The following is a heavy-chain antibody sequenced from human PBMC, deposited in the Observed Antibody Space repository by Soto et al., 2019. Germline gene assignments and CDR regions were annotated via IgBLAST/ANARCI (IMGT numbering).Heavy chain of an antibody. J-gene: IGHJ4*02. CDR1: GFSFSDYY. Sequence: EVQLVESGGGLVQPGGSLRLSCAASGFSFSDYYMDWVRQAPGTGLEWVARTRNKVNRYTTEYAASVKGRFTISRDDSKNSMYLQMGSLITEDTAVYYCTSVDCAGGRGYCGFHWGQGTLVTVSS. CDR3: TSVDCAGGRGYCGFH. CDR2: TRNKVNRYTT. D-gene: IGHD2-15*01. V-gene: IGHV3-72*01.